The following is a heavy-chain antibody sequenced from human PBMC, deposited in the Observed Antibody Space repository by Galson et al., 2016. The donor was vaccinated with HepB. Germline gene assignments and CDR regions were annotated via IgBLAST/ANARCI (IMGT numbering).Heavy chain of an antibody. CDR2: IWYDGRNK. D-gene: IGHD6-25*01. V-gene: IGHV3-33*01. CDR3: VRDRAARDTVYYYGMDV. J-gene: IGHJ6*02. CDR1: FTFNNYG. Sequence: FTFNNYGMHWVRQAPGKGLEWVALIWYDGRNKYYADSVKGRFTISRDNSKNTLYLQMNSLRAEDTAVYYCVRDRAARDTVYYYGMDVWGQGATVTVSS.